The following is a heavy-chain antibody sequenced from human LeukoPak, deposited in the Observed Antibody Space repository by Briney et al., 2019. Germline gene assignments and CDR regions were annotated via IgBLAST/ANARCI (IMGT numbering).Heavy chain of an antibody. Sequence: GGSLRLSCAASGFTFSSYSMNWVRQAPGKGLGWVSSISSSSSYIYYADSVKGRFTISRDNSKNTLYLQMNSLRAEDTAVYYCAREGGGPLEPFDYWGQGTLVTVSS. J-gene: IGHJ4*02. CDR1: GFTFSSYS. V-gene: IGHV3-21*04. CDR2: ISSSSSYI. D-gene: IGHD1-1*01. CDR3: AREGGGPLEPFDY.